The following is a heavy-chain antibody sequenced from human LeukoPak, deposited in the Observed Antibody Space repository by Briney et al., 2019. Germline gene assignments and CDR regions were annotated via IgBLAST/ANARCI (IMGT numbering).Heavy chain of an antibody. Sequence: SETLSLTCAVSGYSISSGYYWGWIRQPPGKGLEWIGSIYHSGSTYYNPSLKSRVTISVDTSKNQFSLKLSSVTAADTAVYYCARIYSGSYYVYYFDYWGQGTLVTVSS. CDR1: GYSISSGYY. J-gene: IGHJ4*02. D-gene: IGHD1-26*01. CDR2: IYHSGST. V-gene: IGHV4-38-2*01. CDR3: ARIYSGSYYVYYFDY.